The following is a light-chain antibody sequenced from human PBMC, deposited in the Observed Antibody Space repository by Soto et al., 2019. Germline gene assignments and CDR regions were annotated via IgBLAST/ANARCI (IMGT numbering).Light chain of an antibody. CDR3: QQRINWPLT. CDR2: DAS. J-gene: IGKJ4*01. Sequence: EIVLRQSPATLSLSPGERATLSCRASQSVSSFLAWHQQKPGQAPRLLIYDASKRATGIPTRFSGSGSGTDFTLTISSLEPEDFAVYYCQQRINWPLTFGGGTKVEI. V-gene: IGKV3-11*01. CDR1: QSVSSF.